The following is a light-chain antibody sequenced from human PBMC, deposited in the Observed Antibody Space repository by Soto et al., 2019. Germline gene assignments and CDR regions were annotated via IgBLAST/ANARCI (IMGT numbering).Light chain of an antibody. CDR2: GTS. CDR3: QQYNNWPLT. J-gene: IGKJ4*01. Sequence: ETVMTQSPATLSVSPGERATLSCRASQSVSTNLAWYQQKPGQAPRLLIYGTSTSATGIPARFSGSGSGTEFTLTISSLQSEDCSVYYCQQYNNWPLTFGGGTRVEIK. V-gene: IGKV3-15*01. CDR1: QSVSTN.